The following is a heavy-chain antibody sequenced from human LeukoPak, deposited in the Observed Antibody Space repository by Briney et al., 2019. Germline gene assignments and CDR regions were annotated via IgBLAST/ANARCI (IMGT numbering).Heavy chain of an antibody. CDR3: ARGRGTYYDFWSGYFQ. CDR1: GGSFSGYY. D-gene: IGHD3-3*01. CDR2: INHSGSI. V-gene: IGHV4-34*01. Sequence: SETLSLTCAVYGGSFSGYYWSWIRQPPGKGLEWIGEINHSGSINYNPSLKSRVTISVDTSKNQFSLKLSSVTAADTAVYYCARGRGTYYDFWSGYFQGGQGTLVTVSS. J-gene: IGHJ4*02.